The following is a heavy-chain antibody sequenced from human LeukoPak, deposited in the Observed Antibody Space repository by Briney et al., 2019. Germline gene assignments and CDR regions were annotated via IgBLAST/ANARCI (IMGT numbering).Heavy chain of an antibody. CDR1: GFTFSSYW. J-gene: IGHJ4*02. CDR3: ARVRVGATVDY. Sequence: GGSLRLSCAASGFTFSSYWMSWVRQAPGKGLEWVANIKQDGSEKYYVDSVKGRFTISRDNAKNPLYLQMDSLRAEDTAVYYCARVRVGATVDYWGQGTLVTVSS. D-gene: IGHD1-26*01. V-gene: IGHV3-7*01. CDR2: IKQDGSEK.